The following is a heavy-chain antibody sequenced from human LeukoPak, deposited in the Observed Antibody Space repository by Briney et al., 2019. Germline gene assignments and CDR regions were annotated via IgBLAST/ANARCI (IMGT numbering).Heavy chain of an antibody. J-gene: IGHJ4*02. CDR3: ARDFGYDILTGIDY. V-gene: IGHV3-48*01. Sequence: GGSLRLSCAASGFTFSSYSMNWVRQAPGKGLEWVSYISSSSSTIYYADSVKGRFTISRDNAKNSLYLRMNSLRAEDTAVYYCARDFGYDILTGIDYWGQGTLVTVSS. CDR1: GFTFSSYS. D-gene: IGHD3-9*01. CDR2: ISSSSSTI.